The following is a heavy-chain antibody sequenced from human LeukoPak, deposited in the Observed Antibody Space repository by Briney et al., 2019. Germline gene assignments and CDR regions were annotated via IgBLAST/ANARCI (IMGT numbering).Heavy chain of an antibody. D-gene: IGHD6-19*01. CDR2: ISPSGGST. Sequence: ASVKVSCKASGYTFTGYYMHWVRQAPGQGLEWMGIISPSGGSTRYALKFQGRVIMTRDTSTSTVYMDLSGLRSEDTAVYYCARAVWYSSGWYGAFDIWGRGTMVTVSS. V-gene: IGHV1-46*01. J-gene: IGHJ3*02. CDR1: GYTFTGYY. CDR3: ARAVWYSSGWYGAFDI.